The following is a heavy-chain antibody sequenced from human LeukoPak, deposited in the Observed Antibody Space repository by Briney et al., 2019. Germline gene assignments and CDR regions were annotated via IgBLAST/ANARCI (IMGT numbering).Heavy chain of an antibody. CDR3: ARDSSRGIEYFQY. CDR2: IGSSSSYI. J-gene: IGHJ1*01. Sequence: PGGSLRLSCAASGFTFSSYIMNWVRQAPGKGLEWVSSIGSSSSYIYYRDSVKGRFTISRDDAKNSLYLQMNSLRAEDTAVYYCARDSSRGIEYFQYWGQGTLVTV. CDR1: GFTFSSYI. V-gene: IGHV3-21*01.